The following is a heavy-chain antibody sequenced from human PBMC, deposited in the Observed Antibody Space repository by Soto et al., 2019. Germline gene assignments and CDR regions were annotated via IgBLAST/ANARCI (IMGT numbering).Heavy chain of an antibody. V-gene: IGHV5-10-1*01. CDR2: IDPSDSYT. CDR3: ARPGDYGIWCGFLLYGMDV. Sequence: GESLKISCKGSGYSFTSYWISWVRQMPGKGLEWMGRIDPSDSYTNYSPSFQGHVTISADKSISTAYLQWSSLKASDTAMYYCARPGDYGIWCGFLLYGMDVWGQGTTVTVSS. CDR1: GYSFTSYW. D-gene: IGHD3-10*01. J-gene: IGHJ6*02.